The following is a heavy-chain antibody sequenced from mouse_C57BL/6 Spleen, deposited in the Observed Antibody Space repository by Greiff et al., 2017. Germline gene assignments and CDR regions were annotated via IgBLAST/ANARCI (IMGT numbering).Heavy chain of an antibody. CDR3: ARNWFDY. Sequence: DVKLVESGGGLVKPGGSLKLSCAASGFTFSDYGMHWVRQAPEKGLEWVAYISSGSSTIYYADTRKGRFTISRDNAKNTLFLQMTSLRSEDTAMYYCARNWFDYWGQGTTLTVSS. CDR1: GFTFSDYG. V-gene: IGHV5-17*01. J-gene: IGHJ2*01. CDR2: ISSGSSTI.